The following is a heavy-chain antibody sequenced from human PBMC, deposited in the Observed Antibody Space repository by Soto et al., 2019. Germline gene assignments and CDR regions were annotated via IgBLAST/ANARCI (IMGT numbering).Heavy chain of an antibody. Sequence: SGGSLRLSCAASGFTFSSYWMHWVRQAPGKGLVWVSRINSDGSSTSYADSVKGRFTISRDNAKNTLYLQMNSLRAEDTAVYYCAKEGYFDWLLYFDYWGQGTLVTVSS. CDR2: INSDGSST. V-gene: IGHV3-74*01. CDR1: GFTFSSYW. CDR3: AKEGYFDWLLYFDY. D-gene: IGHD3-9*01. J-gene: IGHJ4*02.